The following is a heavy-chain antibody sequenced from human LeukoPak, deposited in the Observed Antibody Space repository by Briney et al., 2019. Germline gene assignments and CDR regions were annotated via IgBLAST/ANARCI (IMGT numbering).Heavy chain of an antibody. V-gene: IGHV4-39*02. CDR3: ARDGGYDILTGYRYSIFDY. D-gene: IGHD3-9*01. J-gene: IGHJ4*02. Sequence: SETLSLTCTVSGGSISSSSYYWGWIRQPPGKGLEWIGSIYYSGSTYYNPSLKGRVTISVDTSKNQFSLKLSSVTAADTAVYYCARDGGYDILTGYRYSIFDYWGQGTLVTVSS. CDR1: GGSISSSSYY. CDR2: IYYSGST.